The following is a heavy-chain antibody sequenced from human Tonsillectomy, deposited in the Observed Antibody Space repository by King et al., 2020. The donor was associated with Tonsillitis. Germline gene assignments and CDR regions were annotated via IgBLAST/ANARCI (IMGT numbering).Heavy chain of an antibody. D-gene: IGHD2-8*01. CDR2: ISWDGGST. V-gene: IGHV3-43D*03. J-gene: IGHJ4*02. CDR3: AKDFSPNPLMDANPIFDY. Sequence: VQLVESGGVVVQPGGSLRLSCAVSGFTFDDYAMHWVRQAPGKGLEWVSVISWDGGSTYYVDSVKGRFTISRDNSKNSLYLQMSSLRAEDTALYYCAKDFSPNPLMDANPIFDYWGQGTLVTVSS. CDR1: GFTFDDYA.